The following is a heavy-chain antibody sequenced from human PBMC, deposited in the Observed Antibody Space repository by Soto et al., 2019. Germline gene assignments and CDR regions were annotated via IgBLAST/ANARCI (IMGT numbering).Heavy chain of an antibody. CDR2: IYYSGST. CDR3: ARGAGYCSGGSCYSELFDY. D-gene: IGHD2-15*01. J-gene: IGHJ4*02. V-gene: IGHV4-31*02. Sequence: LCGGSISSGGYYWSWIRQHPGKGLEWIGYIYYSGSTYYNPSLKSRVTISVDTSKNQFSLKLSSVTAADTAVYYCARGAGYCSGGSCYSELFDYWGQGTLVTVSS. CDR1: GGSISSGGYY.